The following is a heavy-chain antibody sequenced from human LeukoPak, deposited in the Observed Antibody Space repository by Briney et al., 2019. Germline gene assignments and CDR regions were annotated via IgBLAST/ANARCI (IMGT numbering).Heavy chain of an antibody. CDR1: GYTFTSYG. CDR2: MNPNSGNT. CDR3: PRGRYCSGGSCYQPHKFDY. V-gene: IGHV1-8*02. D-gene: IGHD2-15*01. Sequence: ASVKVSCKASGYTFTSYGISWVRLATGQGLEWMGWMNPNSGNTGYAQKFQGRVTMTRNTSISTAYMELSSLRSEDTAVYYCPRGRYCSGGSCYQPHKFDYWGQGTLVTVSS. J-gene: IGHJ4*02.